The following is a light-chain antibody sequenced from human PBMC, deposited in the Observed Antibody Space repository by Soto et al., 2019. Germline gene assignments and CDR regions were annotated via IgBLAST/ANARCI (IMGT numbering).Light chain of an antibody. CDR1: QSISSY. CDR2: AAS. V-gene: IGKV1-39*01. CDR3: QQSYSTPIT. Sequence: IQMPQSPSSLSASVGDRVAITCRASQSISSYLNWYQQKPGKAPKVLIYAASNLQSGVPSRFSGSGSGTDFTLTISSLQPEDFATYYCQQSYSTPITFGQGTRLEIK. J-gene: IGKJ5*01.